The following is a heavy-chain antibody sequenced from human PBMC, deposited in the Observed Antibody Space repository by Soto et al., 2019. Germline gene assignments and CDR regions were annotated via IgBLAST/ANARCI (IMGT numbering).Heavy chain of an antibody. D-gene: IGHD3-22*01. CDR2: IYYSGST. V-gene: IGHV4-59*01. CDR1: GGSISSYY. J-gene: IGHJ6*02. Sequence: ETLSLTCTVSGGSISSYYWSWIRQPPGKGLEWIGYIYYSGSTNYNPSLKSRVTISVDTSKNQFSLKLSSVTAADTAVYYCARGFRDSSGYYERWTYGMDVWGQGTTVTVSS. CDR3: ARGFRDSSGYYERWTYGMDV.